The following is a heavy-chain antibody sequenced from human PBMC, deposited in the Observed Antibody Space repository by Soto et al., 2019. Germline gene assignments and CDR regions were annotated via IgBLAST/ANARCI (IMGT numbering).Heavy chain of an antibody. V-gene: IGHV4-4*07. CDR1: VGSISSYY. Sequence: LSLTCTVSVGSISSYYWSWIRQPAGKGLEWIGRIYTSGSTNYKPSLKSRVTMSVDTSKNQFSLKLSSVTAAETAVYYCARDLQSLFDYLGQGTLVTVSS. D-gene: IGHD4-4*01. CDR2: IYTSGST. CDR3: ARDLQSLFDY. J-gene: IGHJ4*02.